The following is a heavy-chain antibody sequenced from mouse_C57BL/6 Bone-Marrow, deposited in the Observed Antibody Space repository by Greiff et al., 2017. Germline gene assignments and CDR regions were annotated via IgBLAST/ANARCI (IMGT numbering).Heavy chain of an antibody. D-gene: IGHD1-1*01. V-gene: IGHV1-50*01. CDR1: GYTFTSYW. Sequence: VQLQQPGAELVKPGASVTLSCKASGYTFTSYWMQWVKQRPGQGLEWIGEIDPSDSYTNYNQKFKGKATLTVDTSSSTAYMQLSSLTSEDSAVYYCAREGTTGGALDYWGQGTTLTVSS. CDR3: AREGTTGGALDY. J-gene: IGHJ2*01. CDR2: IDPSDSYT.